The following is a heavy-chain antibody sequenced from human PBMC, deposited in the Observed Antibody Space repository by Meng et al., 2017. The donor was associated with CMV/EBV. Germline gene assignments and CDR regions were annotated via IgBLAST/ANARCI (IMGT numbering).Heavy chain of an antibody. CDR2: INHNGST. CDR3: ARGESYYDFWSGSSNWFDP. V-gene: IGHV4-34*01. Sequence: GSLRLSCAVYGGSFSGYYWSWIRQPPGKGLEWIGEINHNGSTNYNPSLKSRVTISVDTSKNQFSLKLSSVTAADTAVYYCARGESYYDFWSGSSNWFDPWGQGTLVTVSS. CDR1: GGSFSGYY. J-gene: IGHJ5*02. D-gene: IGHD3-3*01.